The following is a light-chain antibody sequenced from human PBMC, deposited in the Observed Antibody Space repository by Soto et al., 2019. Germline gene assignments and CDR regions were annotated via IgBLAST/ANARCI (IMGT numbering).Light chain of an antibody. CDR2: AND. J-gene: IGLJ2*01. V-gene: IGLV1-40*01. Sequence: QSVLTQPPSVSGAPGQRLTISCAGTSSNIGAGFDVHWYQQLPGTAPKLLIYANDDGPSGVPDRFSGSTSGTSASLAITGLQAEDAADYYCQSYDNSLLAYVFGGGTKLTVL. CDR1: SSNIGAGFD. CDR3: QSYDNSLLAYV.